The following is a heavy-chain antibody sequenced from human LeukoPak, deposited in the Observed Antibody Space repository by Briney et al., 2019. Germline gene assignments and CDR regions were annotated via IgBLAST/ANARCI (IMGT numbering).Heavy chain of an antibody. V-gene: IGHV3-66*02. J-gene: IGHJ6*03. CDR3: ARDQAGGYGPDYYYYYMDV. D-gene: IGHD5-12*01. Sequence: GGSLRLSCAASGFTVSSNYMSWVRQAPGKGLEWVSVIYSGGSTYYADSVKGRFTIPRDNSKSTLYLQMNSLRAEDTAVYYCARDQAGGYGPDYYYYYMDVWGKGTTVTVSS. CDR2: IYSGGST. CDR1: GFTVSSNY.